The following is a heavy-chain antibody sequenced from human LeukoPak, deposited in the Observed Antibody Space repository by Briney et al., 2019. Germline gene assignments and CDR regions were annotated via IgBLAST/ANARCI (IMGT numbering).Heavy chain of an antibody. CDR3: ASPYYYDSSGLFLEANDAFDI. J-gene: IGHJ3*02. Sequence: ASVKVSCKASGYTFSSYAISWVRQAPGQGLEWMGRIIPILGIANYAQKFQGRVTITADKSTSTAYMELSSLRSEDTAVYYCASPYYYDSSGLFLEANDAFDIWGQGTMVTVSS. V-gene: IGHV1-69*04. D-gene: IGHD3-22*01. CDR1: GYTFSSYA. CDR2: IIPILGIA.